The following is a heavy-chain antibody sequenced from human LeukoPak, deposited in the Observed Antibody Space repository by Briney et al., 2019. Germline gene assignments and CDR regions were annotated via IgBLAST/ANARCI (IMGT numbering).Heavy chain of an antibody. Sequence: GGSLRLSCAASGFTFSSYAMNWVRQAPGKGLEWVSAIGGSGGTTYYADSVKGRFTISRDNSKNTLYLQVNSLRAEDTAVYYCAKGGKWDVTPFDYWGQGTLVTVSS. CDR2: IGGSGGTT. CDR1: GFTFSSYA. V-gene: IGHV3-23*01. D-gene: IGHD1-26*01. CDR3: AKGGKWDVTPFDY. J-gene: IGHJ4*02.